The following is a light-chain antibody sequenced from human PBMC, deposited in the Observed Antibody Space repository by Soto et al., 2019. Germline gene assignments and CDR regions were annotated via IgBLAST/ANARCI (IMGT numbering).Light chain of an antibody. CDR3: ATWDDKLNGWL. CDR1: SSNIGKNA. J-gene: IGLJ3*02. V-gene: IGLV1-36*01. CDR2: YDD. Sequence: QSVLTQPPSVSEAPRQRVTISCFGSSSNIGKNAVNWYQQFPGKAPKLLIYYDDLLPSGVSDRFSGSKSGTSASLAISGLPSEDEADYYCATWDDKLNGWLFGGGTQLTVL.